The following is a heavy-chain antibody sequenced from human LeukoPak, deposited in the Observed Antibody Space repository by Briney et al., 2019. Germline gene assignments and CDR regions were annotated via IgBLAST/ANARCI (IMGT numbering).Heavy chain of an antibody. V-gene: IGHV1-46*01. J-gene: IGHJ3*02. CDR3: ARVAGTVDAFDI. Sequence: ASVKVSCKASGGTFSSYAISWVRQAPGQGLEWMGIINPSGGSTSYAQKLQGRVTMTRDTSTSTVYMELSSLRSEDTAVYYCARVAGTVDAFDIWGQGTMVTVSS. D-gene: IGHD1-1*01. CDR1: GGTFSSYA. CDR2: INPSGGST.